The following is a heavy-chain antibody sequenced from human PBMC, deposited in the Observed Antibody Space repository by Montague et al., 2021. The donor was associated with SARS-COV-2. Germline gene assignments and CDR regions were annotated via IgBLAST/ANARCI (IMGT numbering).Heavy chain of an antibody. CDR2: VSAYNGDT. J-gene: IGHJ5*02. CDR3: ARRGFYFWFDP. V-gene: IGHV1-18*01. D-gene: IGHD2/OR15-2a*01. CDR1: GYILTSYG. Sequence: SVKVSCKASGYILTSYGISWVRQAPGQGLEWMGWVSAYNGDTHYAQKLQDRVTMTTITSTSTAYMELRSLTSDDTAMYYCARRGFYFWFDPWGQGTLVTVSS.